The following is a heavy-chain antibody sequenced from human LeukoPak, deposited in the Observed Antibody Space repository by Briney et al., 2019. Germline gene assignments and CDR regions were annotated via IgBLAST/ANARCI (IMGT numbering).Heavy chain of an antibody. D-gene: IGHD6-19*01. CDR3: ARDSSGWQIDY. J-gene: IGHJ4*02. Sequence: PGGSLRLSCVSSGFSCNSYSMNWIRQAPGMGLEWVSSISSSSTYIYYADSVKGRFTISRDNAKNSLYLQMNGLRAEDTAVYYCARDSSGWQIDYWGQGTLVTVSS. CDR1: GFSCNSYS. CDR2: ISSSSTYI. V-gene: IGHV3-21*01.